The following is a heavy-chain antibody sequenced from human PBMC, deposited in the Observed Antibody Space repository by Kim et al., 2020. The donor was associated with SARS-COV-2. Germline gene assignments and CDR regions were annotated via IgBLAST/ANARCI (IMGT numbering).Heavy chain of an antibody. CDR3: ARGGTVTTDY. CDR2: T. V-gene: IGHV4-34*01. J-gene: IGHJ4*02. D-gene: IGHD4-17*01. Sequence: TNYNPSLKGRVSISVDTSKNQFSRKLSSVTAAGTAVYYCARGGTVTTDYWGQGTLVTVSS.